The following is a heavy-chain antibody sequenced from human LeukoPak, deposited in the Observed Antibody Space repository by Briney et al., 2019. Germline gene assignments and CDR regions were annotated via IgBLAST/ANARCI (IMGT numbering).Heavy chain of an antibody. CDR1: GGSIISDVYY. CDR3: ARHLRGAYSSLAY. CDR2: VFYSGNT. Sequence: TPSETLSLTCTVSGGSIISDVYYWGWIRQPPGKGLEWIGNVFYSGNTYYNPSLKNRVIISVDTSKNQFSLRLNSVTAADTAVYYCARHLRGAYSSLAYWGQGALVTVSS. D-gene: IGHD4-11*01. V-gene: IGHV4-39*01. J-gene: IGHJ4*02.